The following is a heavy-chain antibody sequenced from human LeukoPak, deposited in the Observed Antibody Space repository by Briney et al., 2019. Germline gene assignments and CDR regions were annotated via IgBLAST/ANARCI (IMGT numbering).Heavy chain of an antibody. D-gene: IGHD6-13*01. CDR2: IKEDGSEK. V-gene: IGHV3-7*03. CDR3: ARDLAAGYNWFDP. CDR1: GFTFSSYW. Sequence: QSGGSLRLSCGASGFTFSSYWMSWVRQAPGKGLEWVANIKEDGSEKYYVDSVKGRFIISRDNAKNSLYLHMNDLRAEDTAVYYCARDLAAGYNWFDPWGQGTLVTVSS. J-gene: IGHJ5*02.